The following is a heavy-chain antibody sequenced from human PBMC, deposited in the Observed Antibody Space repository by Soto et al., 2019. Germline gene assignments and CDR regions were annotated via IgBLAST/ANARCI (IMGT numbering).Heavy chain of an antibody. V-gene: IGHV4-59*01. D-gene: IGHD3-22*01. J-gene: IGHJ6*02. CDR2: IYYSGST. Sequence: QVQLQESGPGLVKPSETLSLTCTVSGGSISSYYWSWIRQPPGKGLEWIGYIYYSGSTNYNPSLKSRVTISVDTSKNPFSLKLSSVTAADTAVYYCARDSDASSGYPGYYGMDVWGQGTTVTVSS. CDR3: ARDSDASSGYPGYYGMDV. CDR1: GGSISSYY.